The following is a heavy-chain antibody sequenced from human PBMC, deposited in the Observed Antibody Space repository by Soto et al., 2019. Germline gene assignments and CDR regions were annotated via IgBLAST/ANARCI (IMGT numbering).Heavy chain of an antibody. J-gene: IGHJ5*02. CDR2: IYYSGST. Sequence: SETLSLTCTVSGGSISSYYWSWIRQPPGKGLEWIGYIYYSGSTNYNPSLKSRVTISVDTSKNQFSLKLSSVTAADTAVYYCARYASCCWFDPWGQGTLVTVS. V-gene: IGHV4-59*01. CDR3: ARYASCCWFDP. CDR1: GGSISSYY. D-gene: IGHD2-2*01.